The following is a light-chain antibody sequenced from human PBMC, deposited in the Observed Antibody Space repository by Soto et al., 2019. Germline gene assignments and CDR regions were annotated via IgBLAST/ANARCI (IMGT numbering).Light chain of an antibody. Sequence: EIVMTQSPATLSVSPGERATLSCRASQSVSGNLAWYQQKPGQAPRLLLYGASTRATGIPARFSGSGSGTEFTLTISSLQSEDFGVYYCQQYNNWPPTFGQGTKVEIK. CDR1: QSVSGN. CDR3: QQYNNWPPT. V-gene: IGKV3D-15*01. J-gene: IGKJ1*01. CDR2: GAS.